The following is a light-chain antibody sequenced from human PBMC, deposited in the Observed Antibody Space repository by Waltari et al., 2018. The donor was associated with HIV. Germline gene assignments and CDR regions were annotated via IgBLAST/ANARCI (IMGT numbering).Light chain of an antibody. J-gene: IGKJ5*01. CDR1: QNIKNY. CDR2: AAS. Sequence: DIQMTHSPSSLSASLGDEVTLTCRASQNIKNYLNWYRQKPGGAPKLLIYAASNLQSGVPKRFRGGGSGTDFTLTINNLQPEDSALYICQQTYSASMTFGQGTRV. CDR3: QQTYSASMT. V-gene: IGKV1-39*01.